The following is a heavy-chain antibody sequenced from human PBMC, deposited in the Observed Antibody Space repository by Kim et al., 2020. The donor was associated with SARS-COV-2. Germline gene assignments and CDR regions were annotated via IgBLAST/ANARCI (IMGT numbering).Heavy chain of an antibody. Sequence: GGSLRLSCSASGFTFRNYAMYWVRQAPGKGLEYVSAITFKENKPYYADSVKGRFTISRDNSKNTLYLQMSSLRAEDAAIYFCVKGSRDDYDDYYAHFDCWGQVALCTVSS. D-gene: IGHD4-17*01. CDR3: VKGSRDDYDDYYAHFDC. CDR2: ITFKENKP. CDR1: GFTFRNYA. J-gene: IGHJ4*02. V-gene: IGHV3-64D*06.